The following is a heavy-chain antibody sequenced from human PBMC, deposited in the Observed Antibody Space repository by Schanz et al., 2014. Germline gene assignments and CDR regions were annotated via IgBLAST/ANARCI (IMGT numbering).Heavy chain of an antibody. D-gene: IGHD2-21*02. Sequence: EVQLVESGGGVVRPGRSLRLSCATSGFTFSRFGMHWVRQAPGKGPEWVGHSRNKGHSYTSEYAASVKGRFTISRDESESSLYLQMDSLKTEDTAVYYCARPSDSSWYMDVWGKGTTVTVSS. CDR3: ARPSDSSWYMDV. V-gene: IGHV3-72*01. J-gene: IGHJ6*03. CDR2: SRNKGHSYTS. CDR1: GFTFSRFG.